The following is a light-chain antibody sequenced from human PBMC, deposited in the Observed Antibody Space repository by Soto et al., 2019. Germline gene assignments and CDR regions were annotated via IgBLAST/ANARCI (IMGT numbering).Light chain of an antibody. Sequence: QSALTQPASVSGSPGQSITISCTGTSSDVGGYNYVSWYQQHPGKAPKLMIYDVSNRPSGVSNRFSGSKSGNTASLTISGHQAEDEADYYCSSYTSSSTLGVFGTGTKLTV. V-gene: IGLV2-14*01. CDR1: SSDVGGYNY. CDR3: SSYTSSSTLGV. CDR2: DVS. J-gene: IGLJ1*01.